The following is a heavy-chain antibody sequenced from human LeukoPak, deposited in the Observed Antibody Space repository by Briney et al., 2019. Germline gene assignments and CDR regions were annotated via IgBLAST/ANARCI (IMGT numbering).Heavy chain of an antibody. CDR3: ATTGELGYYYYNGMDV. D-gene: IGHD7-27*01. J-gene: IGHJ6*02. CDR2: INVGNGNT. V-gene: IGHV1-3*01. CDR1: GYTFTTYA. Sequence: ASVKASCKASGYTFTTYAMHWVRQAPGQRPEWVGWINVGNGNTKYSQKFQGRVTLTRDTSASTTYMGLSSLRSEDTAVYYCATTGELGYYYYNGMDVWGQGTTVTVSS.